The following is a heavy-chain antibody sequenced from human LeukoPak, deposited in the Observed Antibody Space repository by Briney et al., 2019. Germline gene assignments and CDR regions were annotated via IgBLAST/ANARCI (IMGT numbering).Heavy chain of an antibody. Sequence: GGSLRLSCAASGFTFNNAWMSWVRQAPGKGLEWVGRIKSKTDDETTDYAAPVKGRFTISRDDSKNTLYLQMNSLRAEDTAVYYCARGAESGSYPPYYYYMDVWGKGTTVTVSS. D-gene: IGHD1-26*01. J-gene: IGHJ6*03. CDR3: ARGAESGSYPPYYYYMDV. CDR2: IKSKTDDETT. CDR1: GFTFNNAW. V-gene: IGHV3-15*01.